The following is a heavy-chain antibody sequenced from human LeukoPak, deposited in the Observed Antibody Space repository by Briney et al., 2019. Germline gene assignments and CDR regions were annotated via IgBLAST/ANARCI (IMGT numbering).Heavy chain of an antibody. CDR2: ISSSSSYI. V-gene: IGHV3-21*01. D-gene: IGHD2-15*01. CDR1: GFTFSSYT. Sequence: PGRSLRLSCAASGFTFSSYTMHWVRQAPGKGLEWVSSISSSSSYIYYADSVQGRFTISRDNAKNSLYLQMNSLRDEDTAVYYCARDLILADSSGSSAHDYWGQGTLVTVSS. J-gene: IGHJ4*02. CDR3: ARDLILADSSGSSAHDY.